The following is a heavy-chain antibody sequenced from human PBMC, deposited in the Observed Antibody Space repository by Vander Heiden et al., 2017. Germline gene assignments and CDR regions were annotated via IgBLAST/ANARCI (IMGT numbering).Heavy chain of an antibody. J-gene: IGHJ3*02. V-gene: IGHV4-39*01. CDR2: IYNSGSS. Sequence: QVQLQESGPGLVKPSETLSLTCTVSGGSISSASYYWGWSRQPPGKVLEWIGNIYNSGSSYYNPSLKSRVTISVDTSKNQFFLKLTSVTAADTAVYYCARMVGAKGNYDMWGQGTMVTISS. D-gene: IGHD1-26*01. CDR1: GGSISSASYY. CDR3: ARMVGAKGNYDM.